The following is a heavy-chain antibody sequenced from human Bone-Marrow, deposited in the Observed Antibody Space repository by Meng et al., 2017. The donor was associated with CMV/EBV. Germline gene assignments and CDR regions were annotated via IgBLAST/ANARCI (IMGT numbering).Heavy chain of an antibody. CDR2: IDYSGST. J-gene: IGHJ4*02. Sequence: GSLRLSCTVSGGFIRSYYWNWIRQPAGKGLEWIGNIDYSGSTNYNPSLKSRVTISVDTSKNQFSVKLRSVTAADTAVYYCARDSGEMAGDLYYFDDWGQGTLVTASS. V-gene: IGHV4-59*01. CDR1: GGFIRSYY. D-gene: IGHD5-24*01. CDR3: ARDSGEMAGDLYYFDD.